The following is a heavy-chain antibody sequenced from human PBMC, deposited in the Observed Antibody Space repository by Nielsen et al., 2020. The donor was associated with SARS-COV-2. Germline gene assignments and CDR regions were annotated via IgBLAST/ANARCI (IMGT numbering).Heavy chain of an antibody. CDR1: GFTFSSYA. V-gene: IGHV3-23*01. CDR2: ISGSGGST. Sequence: GESLKISCAASGFTFSSYAMSWVRQAPGKGLEWVSAISGSGGSTYYADSVKGRFTISRDNSKNTLYLQMNSLRAEDTAVYYCASSGDGYNWSYYFDYWGQGTLVTVSS. CDR3: ASSGDGYNWSYYFDY. J-gene: IGHJ4*02. D-gene: IGHD5-24*01.